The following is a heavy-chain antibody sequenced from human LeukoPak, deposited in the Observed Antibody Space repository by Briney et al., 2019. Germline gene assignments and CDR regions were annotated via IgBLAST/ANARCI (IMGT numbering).Heavy chain of an antibody. Sequence: GRSRRLSCAASGFTFSSYAMHWVRQAPGKGLEWVAVISYDGSNKYYADSVKGRFTISRDNSKNTLYLQMNSLRAEDTAVYYCARDRNYYDSSGCLDYWGQGTLVTVSS. J-gene: IGHJ4*02. CDR2: ISYDGSNK. D-gene: IGHD3-22*01. CDR1: GFTFSSYA. CDR3: ARDRNYYDSSGCLDY. V-gene: IGHV3-30-3*01.